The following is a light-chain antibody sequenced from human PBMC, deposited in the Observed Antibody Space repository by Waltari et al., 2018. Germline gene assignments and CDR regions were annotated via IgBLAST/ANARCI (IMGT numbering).Light chain of an antibody. CDR2: RNN. CDR3: AAWDDSLSVNV. Sequence: QSVLTQPPSASGTPGQRVTISCSGSSPTIGRNYVYWYQQLPGTAPKLLIYRNNQRPSGVPDRFSGSKSGTSASLAISGLRSEDEADYYCAAWDDSLSVNVFGSGTKVTVL. CDR1: SPTIGRNY. J-gene: IGLJ6*01. V-gene: IGLV1-47*01.